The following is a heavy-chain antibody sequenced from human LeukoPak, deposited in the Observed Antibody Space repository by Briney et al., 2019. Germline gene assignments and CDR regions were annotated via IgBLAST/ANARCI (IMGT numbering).Heavy chain of an antibody. D-gene: IGHD5-12*01. V-gene: IGHV4-34*01. CDR2: IYYSGST. CDR3: ARVSGYDWESFYDY. Sequence: SETLSLTCAVYGGSFSGYYWSWIRQPPGKGLEWIGSIYYSGSTYYNPSLKSRVTISVDTSKNQFSLKLSSVTAADTAVYYCARVSGYDWESFYDYWGQGTLVTVSS. CDR1: GGSFSGYY. J-gene: IGHJ4*02.